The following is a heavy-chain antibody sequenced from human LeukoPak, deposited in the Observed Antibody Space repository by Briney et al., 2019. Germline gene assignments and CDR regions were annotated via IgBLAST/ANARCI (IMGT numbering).Heavy chain of an antibody. CDR1: GGSISSSSYY. J-gene: IGHJ4*02. CDR2: IYYSGST. V-gene: IGHV4-39*01. D-gene: IGHD3-22*01. CDR3: ARSSYDSSGCLDY. Sequence: SETLSLTCTVSGGSISSSSYYWGWIRQPPGKGLEWIGSIYYSGSTYYNPSLKSRVTISVDTSKNQFSLKLSSVTAADTAVYYCARSSYDSSGCLDYWGQGTLVTVSS.